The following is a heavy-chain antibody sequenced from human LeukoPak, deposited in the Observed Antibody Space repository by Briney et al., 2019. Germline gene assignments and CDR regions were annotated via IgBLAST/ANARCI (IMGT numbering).Heavy chain of an antibody. J-gene: IGHJ3*02. CDR1: GGSISSSSYY. CDR3: ARSHRLVSSSDAFDI. CDR2: IYYSGST. Sequence: SETLSLTCTVSGGSISSSSYYWGWIRQPPGKGLEWIGSIYYSGSTYYNPSLKSRVTISVDTSKNQFSLKLSSVTAADTAVYYCARSHRLVSSSDAFDIWGQGTMVTVSS. V-gene: IGHV4-39*07. D-gene: IGHD3-9*01.